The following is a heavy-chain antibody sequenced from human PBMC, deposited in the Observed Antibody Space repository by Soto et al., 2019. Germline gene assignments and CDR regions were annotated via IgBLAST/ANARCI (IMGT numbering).Heavy chain of an antibody. CDR2: FDPEDGET. D-gene: IGHD5-12*01. CDR1: GYTLTELS. J-gene: IGHJ4*02. Sequence: ASVKVSCKVSGYTLTELSMHWVRQAPVKGLEWMGGFDPEDGETIYAQKFQGRVTMTEDTSTDTAYMELSSLRSEDTAVYYCATDLVATRSFDYWGQGTLVTVSS. CDR3: ATDLVATRSFDY. V-gene: IGHV1-24*01.